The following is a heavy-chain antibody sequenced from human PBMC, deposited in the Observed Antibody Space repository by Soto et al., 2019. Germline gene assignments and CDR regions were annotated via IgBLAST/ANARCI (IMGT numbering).Heavy chain of an antibody. J-gene: IGHJ4*02. CDR3: ARGASSPWTSLDY. D-gene: IGHD6-13*01. Sequence: GASVKVSCKASGYTFINYAVYWVRQAPGQRLEWMGRINAGNGDTKYSQKFQDRVAIIRDTFASTAYMELSSLISEDTAVYYCARGASSPWTSLDYWGQGTLVTVSS. V-gene: IGHV1-3*01. CDR2: INAGNGDT. CDR1: GYTFINYA.